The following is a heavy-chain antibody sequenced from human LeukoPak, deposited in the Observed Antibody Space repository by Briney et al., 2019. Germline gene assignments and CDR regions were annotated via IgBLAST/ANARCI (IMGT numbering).Heavy chain of an antibody. V-gene: IGHV3-64*01. CDR1: GFTFYTYG. CDR2: IGPDGGTT. CDR3: ARGAQLTDY. D-gene: IGHD6-13*01. Sequence: GGSLRLSGAASGFTFYTYGMHWVRQAPGKGLEYVSGIGPDGGTTYYANSVKGRFTISRDNSKYMLYLQMGSLTADDMAVYYCARGAQLTDYWGQGTLVTVSS. J-gene: IGHJ4*02.